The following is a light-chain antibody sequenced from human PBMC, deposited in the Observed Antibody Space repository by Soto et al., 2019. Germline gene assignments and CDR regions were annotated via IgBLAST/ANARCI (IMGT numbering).Light chain of an antibody. CDR1: SGDIGSYNL. V-gene: IGLV2-23*02. CDR3: CSYAGSSTPFV. Sequence: QSVLTQPASVSGSPGQSITISCTGTSGDIGSYNLVSWYQHHPGKAPQLMIYEVNKRPSGVSDRFSGSKSGNTASLTISGLQSEDETDYYCCSYAGSSTPFVFGTGTKV. CDR2: EVN. J-gene: IGLJ1*01.